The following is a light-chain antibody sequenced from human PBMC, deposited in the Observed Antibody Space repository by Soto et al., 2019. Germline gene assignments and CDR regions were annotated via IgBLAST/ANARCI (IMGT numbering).Light chain of an antibody. J-gene: IGKJ1*01. CDR3: QQYGSSAWT. V-gene: IGKV3-20*01. CDR2: GAS. Sequence: EIVLTQSAGTLSWSAGERATLSCRASQSVSSSYLAWYQQKPGQAPRLVIYGASSRATGIPDRFSGSGSGTDFNLTISRLETEDFAVYYCQQYGSSAWTFGQGTKVDIK. CDR1: QSVSSSY.